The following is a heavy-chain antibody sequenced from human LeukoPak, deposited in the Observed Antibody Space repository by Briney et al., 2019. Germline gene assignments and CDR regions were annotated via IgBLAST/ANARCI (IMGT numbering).Heavy chain of an antibody. CDR2: ISSNGGST. CDR1: GFTFSSYA. D-gene: IGHD6-13*01. CDR3: ARDRESSSWYDY. Sequence: PGGSLRLSCAASGFTFSSYAMHWVRQAPGKGLQYVSVISSNGGSTYYANSVKGRFTISRDNSKNTLYLQMGGLKPEDMAVYYCARDRESSSWYDYWGQGTLVTVSS. J-gene: IGHJ4*02. V-gene: IGHV3-64*01.